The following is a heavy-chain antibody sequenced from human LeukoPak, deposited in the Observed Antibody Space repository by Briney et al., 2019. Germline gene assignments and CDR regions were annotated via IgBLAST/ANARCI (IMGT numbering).Heavy chain of an antibody. V-gene: IGHV3-74*01. Sequence: GGSLRLSCAASGWMHWVRQAPGKGLVWVSGINHDGTGTYYADSVKGRFTISRDNAKNTVYLQMNSLRAEDTAVYYCAKDDSRYSYGLDAFDIWGQGTMVTVSS. D-gene: IGHD5-18*01. CDR1: GW. CDR3: AKDDSRYSYGLDAFDI. CDR2: INHDGTGT. J-gene: IGHJ3*02.